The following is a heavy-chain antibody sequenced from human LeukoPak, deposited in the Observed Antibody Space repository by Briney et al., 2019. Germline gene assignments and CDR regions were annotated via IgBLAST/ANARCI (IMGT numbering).Heavy chain of an antibody. CDR3: ARGRPRTGNYYFDL. CDR1: GGSYSGYY. CDR2: IYYSRST. J-gene: IGHJ2*01. V-gene: IGHV4-34*01. D-gene: IGHD1-7*01. Sequence: SETLSLTCAVYGGSYSGYYWSWIRQPPGKGREWVGEIYYSRSTKYEPSIKRLATILEDTSKNQIFLKLTYVTDADTALYYCARGRPRTGNYYFDLWGRGTLVTVSS.